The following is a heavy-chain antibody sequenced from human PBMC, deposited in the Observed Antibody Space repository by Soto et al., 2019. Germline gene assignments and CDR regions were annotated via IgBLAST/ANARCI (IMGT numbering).Heavy chain of an antibody. Sequence: PGGSLRLSCAASGFTLSSYTLHWVRQAPGKGLEWVAVISSDERNKYYADSVKGRLTVSRDNSKNTLYLQMNSLRAEDTAVYYCAKDRGGSGWRFDYWGQGTLVTVSS. J-gene: IGHJ4*02. CDR1: GFTLSSYT. CDR2: ISSDERNK. V-gene: IGHV3-30*04. D-gene: IGHD6-19*01. CDR3: AKDRGGSGWRFDY.